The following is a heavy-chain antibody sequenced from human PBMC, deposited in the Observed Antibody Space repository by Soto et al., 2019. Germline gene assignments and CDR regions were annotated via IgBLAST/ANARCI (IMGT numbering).Heavy chain of an antibody. Sequence: QAQLEESGGGVVQPGTSLRLSCSASSCSFSSSGMHWVRQPPGKGLEWVAAIWDDGGNKYYADSVRGRFTISRDNSKNTLFLQMNSLRVEDTALYYCARSSGSYFAAFYDTWGQGTLVSVSS. CDR3: ARSSGSYFAAFYDT. CDR2: IWDDGGNK. V-gene: IGHV3-33*01. CDR1: SCSFSSSG. D-gene: IGHD1-26*01. J-gene: IGHJ4*02.